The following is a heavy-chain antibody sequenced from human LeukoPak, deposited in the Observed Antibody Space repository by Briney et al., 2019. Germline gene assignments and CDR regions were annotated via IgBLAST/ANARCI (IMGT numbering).Heavy chain of an antibody. Sequence: SVKVSKASGGTFSSYAISWVRQAPGQGLEWMGRIIPIFGIANYAQKFQGRVTITADKSTSTAYMELSSLRSEDTAVYYCARPSFGNYGMDVWGQGTTVTVSS. CDR1: GGTFSSYA. CDR3: ARPSFGNYGMDV. J-gene: IGHJ6*02. CDR2: IIPIFGIA. V-gene: IGHV1-69*04. D-gene: IGHD3-10*01.